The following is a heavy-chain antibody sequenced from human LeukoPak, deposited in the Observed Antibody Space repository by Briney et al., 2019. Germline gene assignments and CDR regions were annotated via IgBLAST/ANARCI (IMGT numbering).Heavy chain of an antibody. D-gene: IGHD2-15*01. Sequence: GGSLRLSCAASGFTFSSYAMSWVRQAPGKGLEWVSAISGSGSSTYYADSVKGRFAISRDNSKNTLYLQMNSLRAEDTAVYYCAKDQPRWWNYFDYWGQGTLVTVSS. J-gene: IGHJ4*02. CDR1: GFTFSSYA. V-gene: IGHV3-23*01. CDR3: AKDQPRWWNYFDY. CDR2: ISGSGSST.